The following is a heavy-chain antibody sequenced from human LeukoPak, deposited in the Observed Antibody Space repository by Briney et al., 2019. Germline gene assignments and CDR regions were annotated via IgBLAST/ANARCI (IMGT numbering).Heavy chain of an antibody. J-gene: IGHJ4*02. V-gene: IGHV2-5*02. D-gene: IGHD2-2*01. Sequence: SGPTLVKPTQTLTLTCTVSGFSLSTSGMGVGWIRQPPGKALEWLALIYWDDDKRYSPSLKSRLTITRDTSKNQVVLTMTNMDPVDTGTYYCAHSGAYCSSNSKCYDHLDSWGQGSLVTVS. CDR3: AHSGAYCSSNSKCYDHLDS. CDR1: GFSLSTSGMG. CDR2: IYWDDDK.